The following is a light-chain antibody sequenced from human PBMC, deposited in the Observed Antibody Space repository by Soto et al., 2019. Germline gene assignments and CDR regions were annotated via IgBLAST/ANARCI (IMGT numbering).Light chain of an antibody. CDR3: QSYDTSLSASV. V-gene: IGLV1-40*01. CDR2: GSS. CDR1: SSNIGAGHV. J-gene: IGLJ2*01. Sequence: QSVLTQPPSVSGAPGQRVTISCTGSSSNIGAGHVVHWYQQFPGRAPNLLIYGSSNRPSGVPDRFSGSKSGTSASLAITGLQAADEADYYCQSYDTSLSASVFGAGTKLTVL.